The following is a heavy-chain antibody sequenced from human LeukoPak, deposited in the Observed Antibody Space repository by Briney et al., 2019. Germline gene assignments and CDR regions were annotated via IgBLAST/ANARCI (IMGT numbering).Heavy chain of an antibody. J-gene: IGHJ4*02. CDR3: ARDRYDLDY. V-gene: IGHV1-2*02. CDR2: IKPSSGGT. Sequence: ASVKVSCKASGYTFSGYYLHWVRQAPGLGLEWMGWIKPSSGGTSYAPKFQDRVTLTRDTSISTAYMELSRLTSDDTAVYYCARDRYDLDYWGQGTLVTVAS. CDR1: GYTFSGYY. D-gene: IGHD5-12*01.